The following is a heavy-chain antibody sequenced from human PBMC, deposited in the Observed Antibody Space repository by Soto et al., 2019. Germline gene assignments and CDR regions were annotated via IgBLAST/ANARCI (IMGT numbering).Heavy chain of an antibody. CDR1: AYIFPSST. Sequence: ASVKVSCKAPAYIFPSSTVSWVRQAPGQGLEWMGWISAYNGNIKDAQKFQGRVTMTTDTSTSTAYMELRSLRSDDTAMYYCAIANYGDNDYWGQGTLVTVSS. V-gene: IGHV1-18*01. CDR3: AIANYGDNDY. J-gene: IGHJ4*02. CDR2: ISAYNGNI. D-gene: IGHD4-17*01.